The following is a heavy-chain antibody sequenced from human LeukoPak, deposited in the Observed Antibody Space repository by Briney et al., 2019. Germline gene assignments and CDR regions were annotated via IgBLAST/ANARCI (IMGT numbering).Heavy chain of an antibody. Sequence: GGSLRLSCAASGFTFSSYSMNWVRQAPGKGLEWVSSISSSSSYIYYADSVKGRFTISRDNAKNSLYLQMNSLRAEDTALYYCAKDIYSLHSSGWAVFDHWGQGTLVTVSS. CDR3: AKDIYSLHSSGWAVFDH. CDR2: ISSSSSYI. V-gene: IGHV3-21*04. D-gene: IGHD6-19*01. J-gene: IGHJ4*02. CDR1: GFTFSSYS.